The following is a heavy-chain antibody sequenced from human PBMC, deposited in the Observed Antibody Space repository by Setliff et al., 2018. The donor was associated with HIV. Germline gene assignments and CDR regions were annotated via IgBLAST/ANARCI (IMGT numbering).Heavy chain of an antibody. CDR3: AKPLTQWGVSPYHYAVDV. V-gene: IGHV3-23*01. CDR1: GFAFDNYC. Sequence: PSETLRLSCAASGFAFDNYCMTWVRQAPGKGLEWVSAIGGSTGSTYYADSVKGRFTISTDNSKNTLYLQMNSLRAEDTAVYYCAKPLTQWGVSPYHYAVDVWGQGTTVTVSS. CDR2: IGGSTGST. D-gene: IGHD1-26*01. J-gene: IGHJ6*02.